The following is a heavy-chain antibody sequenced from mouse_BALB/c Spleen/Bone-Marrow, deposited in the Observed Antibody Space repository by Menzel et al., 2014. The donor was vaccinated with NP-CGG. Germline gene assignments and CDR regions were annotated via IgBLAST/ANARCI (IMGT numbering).Heavy chain of an antibody. V-gene: IGHV6-6*02. CDR1: GFTFSSYW. Sequence: EVKLVESGGGLVQPGGSMKLSCVASGFTFSSYWMSWVRQSPEKGLEWVAEIRLKSDNYATHYAESVKGKFTISRDDSKSRLYLQMSSLRAGDTGIYYCTVTGAAWFAYWGQGTLVTVSA. J-gene: IGHJ3*01. CDR2: IRLKSDNYAT. D-gene: IGHD4-1*01. CDR3: TVTGAAWFAY.